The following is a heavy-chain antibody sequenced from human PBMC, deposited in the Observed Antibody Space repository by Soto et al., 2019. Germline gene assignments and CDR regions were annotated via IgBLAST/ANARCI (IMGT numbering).Heavy chain of an antibody. CDR2: ISWNSGST. V-gene: IGHV3-9*01. CDR1: GFTFSNYA. D-gene: IGHD1-26*01. CDR3: AKDMAGGIVGASDY. J-gene: IGHJ4*02. Sequence: GGSLRLSCAASGFTFSNYAMSWVRQAPGKGLEWVSGISWNSGSTRYADSVKGRFTISRDNAKDSLYLQMNSLRLEDTAFYYCAKDMAGGIVGASDYWGQGTLVTVSS.